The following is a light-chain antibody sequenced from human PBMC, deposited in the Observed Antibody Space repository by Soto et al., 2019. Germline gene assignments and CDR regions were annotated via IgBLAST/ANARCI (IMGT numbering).Light chain of an antibody. V-gene: IGLV2-8*01. CDR3: SSYAGSNNAYV. Sequence: QSVLTQPPSASGSPGQSVTISCTGTSSDVGGYNYVSWYQQHPGKAPKLTIYEVSKRPSGVPDRFSGSKSGNTASLTVSGLQAEDEAEYYCSSYAGSNNAYVFGTGTKVTVL. CDR1: SSDVGGYNY. J-gene: IGLJ1*01. CDR2: EVS.